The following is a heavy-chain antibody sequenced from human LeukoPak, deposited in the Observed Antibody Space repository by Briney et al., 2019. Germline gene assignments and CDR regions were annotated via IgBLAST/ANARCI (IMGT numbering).Heavy chain of an antibody. CDR3: ARRLTGGGSDY. Sequence: SGPTLVKPTQTLTLTCTFSGFSLSTSGVGVGWIRQPPGKALEWLALIYWNDEKRYSPSLKSRLTITKDTSKSQVVLTMTSMDPVDTATYYCARRLTGGGSDYWGQGTLATVSS. D-gene: IGHD3-10*01. J-gene: IGHJ4*02. V-gene: IGHV2-5*01. CDR1: GFSLSTSGVG. CDR2: IYWNDEK.